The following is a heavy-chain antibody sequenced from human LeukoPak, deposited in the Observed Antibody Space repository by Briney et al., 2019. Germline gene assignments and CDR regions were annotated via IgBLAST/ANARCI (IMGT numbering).Heavy chain of an antibody. CDR2: INPNSGGI. CDR1: GYTFTDYY. J-gene: IGHJ6*03. V-gene: IGHV1-2*02. CDR3: ARDSQPTARGRVVVAAVPDYYMDV. D-gene: IGHD2-15*01. Sequence: ASVKVSCKASGYTFTDYYMNWVRQAPGQGLEWMGWINPNSGGINYAQKFQDRVTMTRDTSINTAYMELSRLSSDDTAIYYCARDSQPTARGRVVVAAVPDYYMDVWGKGTTVTVSS.